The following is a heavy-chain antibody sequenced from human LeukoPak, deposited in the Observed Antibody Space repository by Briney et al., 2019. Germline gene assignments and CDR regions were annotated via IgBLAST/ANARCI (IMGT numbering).Heavy chain of an antibody. CDR1: GFTFSSYW. D-gene: IGHD5-18*01. CDR2: IKQDGSEK. J-gene: IGHJ6*02. V-gene: IGHV3-7*01. CDR3: ARDGPNQWIQLWTGVYYYYGMDV. Sequence: GGSLRLSCAASGFTFSSYWMSWVRQAPGKGLEWVANIKQDGSEKYYEDSVKGRFTISRDNAKNSLYLQMNSLRAEDTAVYYCARDGPNQWIQLWTGVYYYYGMDVWGQGTTVTVSS.